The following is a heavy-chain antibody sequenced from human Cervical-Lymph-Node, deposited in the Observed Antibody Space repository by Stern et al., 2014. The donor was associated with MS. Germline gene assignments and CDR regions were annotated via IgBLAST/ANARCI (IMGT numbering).Heavy chain of an antibody. CDR1: GYTFTSYD. V-gene: IGHV1-8*01. J-gene: IGHJ6*02. CDR3: ARCLEELLWFGDLSRFGWGIDV. D-gene: IGHD3-10*01. Sequence: VQLVESGAEVKKPGASVKVSCKASGYTFTSYDINWVRQATGQGLEWMGWMNPNSGNTCDAQNFQGSVTMTSNTSISTSYMELSSLRSEDTAVYYCARCLEELLWFGDLSRFGWGIDVWGQGTTVTVSS. CDR2: MNPNSGNT.